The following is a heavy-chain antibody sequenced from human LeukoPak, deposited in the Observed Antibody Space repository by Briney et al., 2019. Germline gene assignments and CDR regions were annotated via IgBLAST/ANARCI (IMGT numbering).Heavy chain of an antibody. CDR1: GFTVSSNY. V-gene: IGHV3-66*01. CDR2: IYSGGST. J-gene: IGHJ4*02. D-gene: IGHD2-2*01. CDR3: ARDRVLRAVVPAAIGY. Sequence: PGGSLRLSCAASGFTVSSNYMSWVRQAPGKGLEWVSVIYSGGSTYYADSVKGRFTISRDNSKNTLYLQMNSLRAEDTAVYYCARDRVLRAVVPAAIGYWGQGTLVTVSS.